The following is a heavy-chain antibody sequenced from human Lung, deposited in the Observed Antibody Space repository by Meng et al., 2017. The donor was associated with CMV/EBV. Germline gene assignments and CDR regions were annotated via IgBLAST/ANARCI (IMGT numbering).Heavy chain of an antibody. D-gene: IGHD5-18*01. CDR3: ARDPPRPGYNFDS. CDR1: GFTFSGYW. Sequence: SCAASGFTFSGYWMHWVRQAPGKGLVWVSRIKSDDSSISYADSVKGRFTISRDNAKNTLYLQMNSLRDEDTAVYYCARDPPRPGYNFDSWGQGTLVTVSS. CDR2: IKSDDSSI. J-gene: IGHJ4*02. V-gene: IGHV3-74*01.